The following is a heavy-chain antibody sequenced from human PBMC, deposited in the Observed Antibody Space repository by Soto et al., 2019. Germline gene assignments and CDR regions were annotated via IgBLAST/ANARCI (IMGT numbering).Heavy chain of an antibody. CDR2: IIPILGTV. V-gene: IGHV1-69*12. Sequence: QGQLVQSGAEVKKPGSSVKVSCKASGGTFSSYAISWVRQAPGEGLEWMGGIIPILGTVDYAQRFQDRITITADESTSKAYMELSSLRSEDTAVYYCARGGCLRHGTLDYWGQGTLVTVSS. D-gene: IGHD5-12*01. CDR1: GGTFSSYA. J-gene: IGHJ4*02. CDR3: ARGGCLRHGTLDY.